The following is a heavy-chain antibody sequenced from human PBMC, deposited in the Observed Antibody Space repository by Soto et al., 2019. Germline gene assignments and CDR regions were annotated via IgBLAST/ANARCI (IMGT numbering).Heavy chain of an antibody. Sequence: QVQLVQSGAEVKKPGSSLKVSCKASGGTFSSYAISWVRQAPGQGLEWMGGIIPISDTTNYAQKFQGRVTITADESTSTAYMELSSLRSEDTAVYYCARSQGSSTSLEIYYYYYYGMDVWGQWTTVTVSS. V-gene: IGHV1-69*01. CDR1: GGTFSSYA. CDR2: IIPISDTT. D-gene: IGHD2-2*01. J-gene: IGHJ6*02. CDR3: ARSQGSSTSLEIYYYYYYGMDV.